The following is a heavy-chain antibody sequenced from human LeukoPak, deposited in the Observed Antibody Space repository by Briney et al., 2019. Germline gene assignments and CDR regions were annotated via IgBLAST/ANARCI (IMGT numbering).Heavy chain of an antibody. D-gene: IGHD6-13*01. Sequence: SETLSLTCSVSGGSIRSYYWSWIRQSAGKGLEWIGRFYSSVSTNYNPSLKSRVSMSVDTSKNLFFLNLTSVTAADTGVYFCVRERLYSSSWGFQFWGQGALVSVS. J-gene: IGHJ1*01. CDR3: VRERLYSSSWGFQF. CDR2: FYSSVST. V-gene: IGHV4-4*07. CDR1: GGSIRSYY.